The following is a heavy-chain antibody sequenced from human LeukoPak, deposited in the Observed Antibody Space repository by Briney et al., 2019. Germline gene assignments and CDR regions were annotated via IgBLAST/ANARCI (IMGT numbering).Heavy chain of an antibody. CDR1: GYTFNSYD. V-gene: IGHV1-8*02. CDR3: ARAGGYCGRISCPYYFDY. CDR2: MNPNSGNT. J-gene: IGHJ4*02. D-gene: IGHD2-15*01. Sequence: GASVKVSCKASGYTFNSYDINWVRQAPGQGLEWMGWMNPNSGNTGYAQKFQGRVTMTRNTSIGTAYMELSSLRSEDTAVYYCARAGGYCGRISCPYYFDYWGQGTLVTVSS.